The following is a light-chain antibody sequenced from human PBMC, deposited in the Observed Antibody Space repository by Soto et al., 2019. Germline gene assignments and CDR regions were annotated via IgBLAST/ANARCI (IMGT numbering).Light chain of an antibody. Sequence: EVVMRQSPATLSASPGEGATLSCRASQGIGDTLAWYQHKPGQAPRLLIYGASGRATGIPDRFSGSGSGTDFTLTISRLEPEDFAVYYCQQYGSSPTTFGHGTKVDIK. CDR1: QGIGDT. J-gene: IGKJ1*01. CDR2: GAS. V-gene: IGKV3-20*01. CDR3: QQYGSSPTT.